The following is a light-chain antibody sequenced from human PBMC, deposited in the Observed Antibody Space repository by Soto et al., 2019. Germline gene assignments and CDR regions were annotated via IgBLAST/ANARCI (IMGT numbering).Light chain of an antibody. CDR3: QQYNSWPPIT. V-gene: IGKV3-20*01. CDR1: QRVGSSY. Sequence: EIVLTQSPGTLYLSPGERATLSCRASQRVGSSYLAWYQHKPDQAPRLLIYGASGRATGTPDRFSGSGSGTEFTLTISSLQSEDFVVYYCQQYNSWPPITFGQGTRLEIK. CDR2: GAS. J-gene: IGKJ5*01.